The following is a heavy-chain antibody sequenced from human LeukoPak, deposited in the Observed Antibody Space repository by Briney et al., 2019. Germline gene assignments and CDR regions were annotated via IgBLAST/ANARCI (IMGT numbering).Heavy chain of an antibody. CDR1: GGSISSSSYY. V-gene: IGHV4-39*07. CDR2: IYYSGST. CDR3: ARGTSGSYPRLAFDI. D-gene: IGHD1-26*01. Sequence: PSETLSLTCTVSGGSISSSSYYWGWIRQPPGKGLEWIGSIYYSGSTYYNPSLKSRVTISVDTSKNQFSLKLSSVTAADAAVYYCARGTSGSYPRLAFDIWGQGTMVTVSS. J-gene: IGHJ3*02.